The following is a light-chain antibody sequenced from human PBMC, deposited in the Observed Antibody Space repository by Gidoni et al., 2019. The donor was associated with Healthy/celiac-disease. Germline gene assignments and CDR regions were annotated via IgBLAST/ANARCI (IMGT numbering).Light chain of an antibody. J-gene: IGKJ2*01. CDR1: QSVSSY. V-gene: IGKV3-11*01. CDR2: DAS. CDR3: QQRSNWPTT. Sequence: EIVLTQSPATLSLSPGERATLSCRASQSVSSYLAWYQQKPGQAPRLLIYDASNRATGIPARFSGSGSGTDFTLTISSLEPEDFAVYYCQQRSNWPTTFXQGTKLEIK.